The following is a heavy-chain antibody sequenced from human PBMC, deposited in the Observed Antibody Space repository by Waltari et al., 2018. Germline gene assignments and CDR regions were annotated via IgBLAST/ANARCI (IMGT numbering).Heavy chain of an antibody. V-gene: IGHV1-46*01. J-gene: IGHJ4*02. CDR1: GYTFTSYY. Sequence: QVQLVQSGAEVKKPGASVKVSCKASGYTFTSYYMHWGRQAPGQGLEWMGIINPSGGSTSYAQKVQGRGTMTRDTSTSTGYMELSSLRSEDTAVYYCARDFRKSNYNYWGQGTLVTVSS. CDR2: INPSGGST. D-gene: IGHD4-4*01. CDR3: ARDFRKSNYNY.